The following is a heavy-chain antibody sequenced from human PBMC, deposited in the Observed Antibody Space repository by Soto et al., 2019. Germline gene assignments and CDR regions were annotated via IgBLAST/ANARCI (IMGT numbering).Heavy chain of an antibody. CDR2: ISTYNVNT. V-gene: IGHV1-18*01. CDR1: GYTFTNYG. J-gene: IGHJ5*02. Sequence: QIQLVQSGGEVKKPGASVNVSCKASGYTFTNYGIGWVRQAPGQGLEWMGWISTYNVNTIYAQKFQGRLTLTTDTSTSTAYMELKSLGYDDTAVYYCARVLRGVVNWFDPWGQGTLVTVSS. CDR3: ARVLRGVVNWFDP. D-gene: IGHD3-10*01.